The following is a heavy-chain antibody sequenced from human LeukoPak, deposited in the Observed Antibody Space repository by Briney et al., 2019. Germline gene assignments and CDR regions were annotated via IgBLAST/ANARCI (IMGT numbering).Heavy chain of an antibody. Sequence: SETLSLTCTVSGGSISSYYWSWIRQPPGKGLEWIGYIYYSGSTNYNPSLKSRVTISVDTSKNQFSLKLSSVTAADTAVYYCARLADPGYRYYYYYGMDVWGQGTTVTVSS. CDR1: GGSISSYY. V-gene: IGHV4-59*01. J-gene: IGHJ6*02. CDR3: ARLADPGYRYYYYYGMDV. D-gene: IGHD1-1*01. CDR2: IYYSGST.